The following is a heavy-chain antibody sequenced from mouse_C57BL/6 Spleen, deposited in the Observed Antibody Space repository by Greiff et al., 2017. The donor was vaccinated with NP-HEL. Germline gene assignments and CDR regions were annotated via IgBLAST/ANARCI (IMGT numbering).Heavy chain of an antibody. J-gene: IGHJ2*01. Sequence: QVHVKQSGAELVKPGASVKMSCKASGYTFTSYWITWVKQRPGQGLEWIGDIYPGSGSTNYNEKFKSKATLTVDTSSSTAYMQLSSLTSEDSAVYYWARERTYWGQGTTLTVSS. CDR1: GYTFTSYW. CDR3: ARERTY. V-gene: IGHV1-55*01. CDR2: IYPGSGST.